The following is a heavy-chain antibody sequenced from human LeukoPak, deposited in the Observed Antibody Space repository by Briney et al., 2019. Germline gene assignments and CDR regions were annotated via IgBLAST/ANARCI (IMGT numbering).Heavy chain of an antibody. CDR2: ISYDGSNK. CDR3: AKVQAYYDSM. V-gene: IGHV3-30*18. Sequence: PGGSLRLSCAASGFTFXSYGMHWVRQAPGXXXXWVAVISYDGSNKYYADSVKGRFTISRDNSKNTLYLQMNSLRAEDTAVYYCAKVQAYYDSMWGQGTLVTVSS. J-gene: IGHJ4*02. CDR1: GFTFXSYG. D-gene: IGHD3-22*01.